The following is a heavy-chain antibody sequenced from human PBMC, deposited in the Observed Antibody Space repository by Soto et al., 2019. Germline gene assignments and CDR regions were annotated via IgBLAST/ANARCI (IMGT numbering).Heavy chain of an antibody. CDR2: ISNRGDT. J-gene: IGHJ3*02. D-gene: IGHD2-15*01. CDR3: AREPRYCRGGICSITGDAYDS. Sequence: GGSLRLSCTASGFIVSDTYVNWVRQAPGKGLEWVSVISNRGDTHYADSVRGRFSLSRDISDNTLHLQMNNLRVEDTAVYYCAREPRYCRGGICSITGDAYDSWGQGTMVTVSS. CDR1: GFIVSDTY. V-gene: IGHV3-66*01.